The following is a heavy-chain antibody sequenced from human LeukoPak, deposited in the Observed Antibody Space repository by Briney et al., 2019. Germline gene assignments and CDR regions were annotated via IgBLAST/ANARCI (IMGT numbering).Heavy chain of an antibody. CDR3: VRRTAASCENDFLDI. J-gene: IGHJ3*02. CDR1: GYTFTNYW. V-gene: IGHV5-51*01. D-gene: IGHD6-25*01. Sequence: GESLKISCKGSGYTFTNYWIGWVRQMPGKGLEWMGIIYPGDSGTKYSRSFQGQVTISVDKSISTAYLQWSSLKASDTAIYLCVRRTAASCENDFLDIWGQGTMVTVSS. CDR2: IYPGDSGT.